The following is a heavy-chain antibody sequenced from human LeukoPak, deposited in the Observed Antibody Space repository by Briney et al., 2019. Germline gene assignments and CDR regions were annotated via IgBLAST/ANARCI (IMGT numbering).Heavy chain of an antibody. V-gene: IGHV4-59*08. CDR2: IYYSGST. CDR1: GGSISSYY. CDR3: ASLGHSSGLGY. D-gene: IGHD6-19*01. J-gene: IGHJ4*02. Sequence: PSETLSLTCTVSGGSISSYYWSWIRQPPGKGLEWIGYIYYSGSTNYNPSLKSRVTISVDTSKNQFSLKLSSVTAADTAVYYCASLGHSSGLGYWGQGTLVTVSS.